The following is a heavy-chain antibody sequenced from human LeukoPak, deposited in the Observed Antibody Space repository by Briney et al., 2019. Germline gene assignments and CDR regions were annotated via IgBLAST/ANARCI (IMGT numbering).Heavy chain of an antibody. D-gene: IGHD3-10*01. Sequence: PSETLSLTCAVSGGSISSGGYSWSWIRQPPGKGLEWIGYIYHSGSTYYNPSLKSRVTISVDTSKNQFSLKLSSVTAADTAVYYCARQPHYYGSGSYYKEGDYWGQGTLVTVSS. CDR3: ARQPHYYGSGSYYKEGDY. V-gene: IGHV4-30-2*03. J-gene: IGHJ4*02. CDR1: GGSISSGGYS. CDR2: IYHSGST.